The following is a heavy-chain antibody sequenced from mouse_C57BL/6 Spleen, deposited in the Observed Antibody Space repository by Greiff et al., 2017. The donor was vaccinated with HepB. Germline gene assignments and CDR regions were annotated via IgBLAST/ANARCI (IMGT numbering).Heavy chain of an antibody. J-gene: IGHJ3*01. Sequence: VQLQQSGAELAKPGASVKLSCKASGYTFTSYWMHWVKQRPGQGLEWIGYINPSSGYTKYNQKFNDKATLTADKSSSTAYMPLSSLTYEDSAVYYCARAYDYDGPWFAYWGQGTLVTVSA. D-gene: IGHD2-4*01. CDR3: ARAYDYDGPWFAY. CDR2: INPSSGYT. V-gene: IGHV1-7*01. CDR1: GYTFTSYW.